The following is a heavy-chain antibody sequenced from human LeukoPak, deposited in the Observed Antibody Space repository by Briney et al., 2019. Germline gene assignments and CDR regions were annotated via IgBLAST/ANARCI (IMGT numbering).Heavy chain of an antibody. CDR2: ISSSSSYI. Sequence: KAGGSLRLSCAASGFTFSSYAMTWVRQAPGKGLEWVSSISSSSSYIYYADSVKGRFTISRDNAKNSLYLQMNSLRAEDTAVYYCARVGLRKGGYSYGYFDYWGQGTLVTVSS. V-gene: IGHV3-21*01. J-gene: IGHJ4*02. CDR3: ARVGLRKGGYSYGYFDY. CDR1: GFTFSSYA. D-gene: IGHD5-18*01.